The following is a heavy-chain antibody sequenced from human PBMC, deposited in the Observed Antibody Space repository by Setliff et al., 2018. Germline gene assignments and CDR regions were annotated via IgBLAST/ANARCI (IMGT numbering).Heavy chain of an antibody. J-gene: IGHJ3*02. V-gene: IGHV1-46*01. D-gene: IGHD3-22*01. CDR1: GYTFTSYD. CDR2: VDPEDGET. CDR3: ARDVFPYHYEGAFDI. Sequence: ASVKVSCKASGYTFTSYDINWVRQATGKGLEWMGLVDPEDGETIYAQKFQGRVTMTRDTSTSTVYMDMSSLRSEDTAVYYCARDVFPYHYEGAFDIWGQGTMVTVSS.